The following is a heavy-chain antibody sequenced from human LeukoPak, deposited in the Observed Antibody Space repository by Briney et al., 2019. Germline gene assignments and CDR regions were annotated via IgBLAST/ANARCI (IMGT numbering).Heavy chain of an antibody. CDR3: ARDSYLLNYYYDSSGYRPPQYWSDP. Sequence: TETLSLTCTVSGGSISSYYWSWIRQPPGKGLEWIGYIYYSGSTNYNPSLKSRVTISVDTSKNQFSLKLSSVTAADTAVYYCARDSYLLNYYYDSSGYRPPQYWSDPWGQGTLVTVSS. CDR1: GGSISSYY. J-gene: IGHJ5*02. V-gene: IGHV4-59*01. D-gene: IGHD3-22*01. CDR2: IYYSGST.